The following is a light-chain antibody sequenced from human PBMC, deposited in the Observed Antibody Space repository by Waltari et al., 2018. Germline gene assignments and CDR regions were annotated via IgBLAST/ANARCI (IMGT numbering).Light chain of an antibody. CDR1: NIGSRT. CDR2: YDS. Sequence: SYVLPQPSSVSVAPGKTARITCWGSNIGSRTVHWHQQKPGQAPVLVFYYDSDRPSGIPERFSGSNSGNTATLTISRVEVGDDADYYCQVWDSSSDHWVFGGGTKLTVL. J-gene: IGLJ3*02. V-gene: IGLV3-21*04. CDR3: QVWDSSSDHWV.